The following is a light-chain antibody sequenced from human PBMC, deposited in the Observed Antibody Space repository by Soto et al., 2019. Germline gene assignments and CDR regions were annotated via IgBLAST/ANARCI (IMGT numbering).Light chain of an antibody. CDR3: QQSSDFPLT. J-gene: IGKJ4*01. V-gene: IGKV1D-12*01. Sequence: DIEMTPTPSFVSASLGVRVTITGRASPGISSWLAWYQQKPGKAPKLLIYAATILQSGVPSRFSGSESGTEFSLTISSLQPEDFATYFCQQSSDFPLTCGGGTKVEIK. CDR2: AAT. CDR1: PGISSW.